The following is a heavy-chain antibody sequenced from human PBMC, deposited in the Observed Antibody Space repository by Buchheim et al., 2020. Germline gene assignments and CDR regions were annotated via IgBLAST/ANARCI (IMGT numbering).Heavy chain of an antibody. CDR1: GFTFSSYW. D-gene: IGHD2-15*01. Sequence: EVQLVESGGGLVQPGGSLRLSCAASGFTFSSYWMSRVRQAPGKGLEWVANIKQDGSEKYYVDSVKGRFTISRDNAKNSLYLQMNSLRAEDTAVYYCASQAVVAAKVGWFDPWGQGTL. V-gene: IGHV3-7*01. CDR2: IKQDGSEK. CDR3: ASQAVVAAKVGWFDP. J-gene: IGHJ5*02.